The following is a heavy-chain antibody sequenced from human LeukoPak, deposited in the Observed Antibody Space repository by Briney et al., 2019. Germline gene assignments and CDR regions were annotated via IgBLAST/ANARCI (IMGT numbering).Heavy chain of an antibody. Sequence: SETLSLTCTVSGGSINAYYWSWIRQPPGKGLEWIGYVYHSGSTNYNPSLRSRVTMSVDTSNNQFSLKLSSVTAADTAMYYCARGGDWRFDYWGQGTLATVSS. CDR1: GGSINAYY. D-gene: IGHD2-21*02. V-gene: IGHV4-59*01. CDR2: VYHSGST. J-gene: IGHJ4*02. CDR3: ARGGDWRFDY.